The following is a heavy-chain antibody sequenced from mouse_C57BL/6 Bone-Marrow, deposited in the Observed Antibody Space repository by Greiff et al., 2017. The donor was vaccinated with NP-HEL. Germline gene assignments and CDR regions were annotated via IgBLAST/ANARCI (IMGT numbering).Heavy chain of an antibody. Sequence: EVQLVESEGGLVQPGSSMKLSCTASGFTFSDYYMAWVRQVPEKGLEWVANINYDGSSTYYLDSLKSRFIISRDNAKNILYLQMSSLKSEDTATYYCARDGSYYFDYWGQGTTLTVSS. CDR1: GFTFSDYY. J-gene: IGHJ2*01. V-gene: IGHV5-16*01. CDR3: ARDGSYYFDY. CDR2: INYDGSST.